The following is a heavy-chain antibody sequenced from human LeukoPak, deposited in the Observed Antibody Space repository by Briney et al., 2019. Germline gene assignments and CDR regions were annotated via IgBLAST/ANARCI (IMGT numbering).Heavy chain of an antibody. Sequence: SGGSLRLSCAASGFTFSSYAMSWVRQPPGKGLEWIGEINHSGSTNYNPSLKSRVTISVDTSKNQFSLKLSSVTAADTAVYYCARAVRAAAGTLFSAFNYYYYYMDVWGKGTTVTVSS. CDR3: ARAVRAAAGTLFSAFNYYYYYMDV. CDR2: INHSGST. V-gene: IGHV4-34*01. CDR1: GFTFSSYA. D-gene: IGHD6-13*01. J-gene: IGHJ6*03.